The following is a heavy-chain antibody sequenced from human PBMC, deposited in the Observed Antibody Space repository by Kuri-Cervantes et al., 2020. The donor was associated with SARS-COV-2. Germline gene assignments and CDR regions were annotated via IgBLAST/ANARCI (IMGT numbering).Heavy chain of an antibody. Sequence: GSLRLSCTVSGGSISRYYWSWIRQPPGKGLEWIGYIYYSGSTNYNPSLKSRVTISVDTSKNQFSLKLSSVTAADTAVYYCARSVLLWFGEEQDAFDIGGQGTMVTVSS. J-gene: IGHJ3*02. CDR3: ARSVLLWFGEEQDAFDI. D-gene: IGHD3-10*01. CDR2: IYYSGST. V-gene: IGHV4-59*12. CDR1: GGSISRYY.